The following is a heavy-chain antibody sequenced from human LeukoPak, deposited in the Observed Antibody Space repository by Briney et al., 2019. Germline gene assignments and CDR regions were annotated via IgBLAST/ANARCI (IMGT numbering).Heavy chain of an antibody. D-gene: IGHD1-26*01. V-gene: IGHV4-39*07. J-gene: IGHJ4*02. CDR2: IYYSGST. Sequence: SETLSLTCTVSGGSISSSSYYWGWIRQPPGKGLEWIGSIYYSGSTYYNPSLKSRVTISVDTSKNQFSLKLSSVTAADTAVYYCARDSGSTGNYWGQGTLVTVSS. CDR3: ARDSGSTGNY. CDR1: GGSISSSSYY.